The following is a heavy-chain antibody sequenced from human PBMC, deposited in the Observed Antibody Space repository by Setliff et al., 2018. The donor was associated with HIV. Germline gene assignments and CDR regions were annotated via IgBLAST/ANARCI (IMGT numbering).Heavy chain of an antibody. J-gene: IGHJ4*02. CDR1: GGSISSSTYF. CDR2: IHTSGNA. V-gene: IGHV4-61*09. Sequence: SETLSLTCTVSGGSISSSTYFWSWIRQPAGKGLEWIGHIHTSGNANYNPSLNSRVTISVDTSKNHFSLKLSSVTAADTAVYYCARSLLPSITVAGTIGYWGQGSLVTVS. D-gene: IGHD6-19*01. CDR3: ARSLLPSITVAGTIGY.